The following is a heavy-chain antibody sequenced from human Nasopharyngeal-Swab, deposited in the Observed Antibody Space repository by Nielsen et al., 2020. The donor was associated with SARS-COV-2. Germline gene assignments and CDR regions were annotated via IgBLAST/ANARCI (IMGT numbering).Heavy chain of an antibody. CDR2: IYYSGST. V-gene: IGHV4-39*01. D-gene: IGHD6-19*01. J-gene: IGHJ4*02. CDR3: ARQGGWYFDY. Sequence: WIRQPPGKGLEWIGSIYYSGSTYYNPSLKSRVTISVDTSKNQFSLKLSSVTAADTAVDYCARQGGWYFDYWGQGTLVTVSS.